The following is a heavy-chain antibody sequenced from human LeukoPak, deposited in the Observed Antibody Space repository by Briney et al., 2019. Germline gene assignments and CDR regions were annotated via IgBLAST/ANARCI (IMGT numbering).Heavy chain of an antibody. Sequence: GGSLRLSCAASGFTFTTYWMHWVRQAPGKGLVWVSHIDSDGSITSYADSVKGRFTISRDNAKNTLYLQMNSLRAEDTAVYYCARDAVDTANAVWGQGTTVTVSS. V-gene: IGHV3-74*01. CDR2: IDSDGSIT. CDR3: ARDAVDTANAV. CDR1: GFTFTTYW. D-gene: IGHD5-18*01. J-gene: IGHJ6*02.